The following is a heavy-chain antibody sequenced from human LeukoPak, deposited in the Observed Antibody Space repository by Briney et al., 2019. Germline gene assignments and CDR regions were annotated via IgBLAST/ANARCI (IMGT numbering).Heavy chain of an antibody. CDR3: ARDPPYDFWSGYYSD. Sequence: PGESLRLSCAASGFTFSDYYMSWIRQAPGKGLEWVSYISSSGSTIYYADSVKGRFTISRDNAKNSLYLQMNSLRAEDTAVYYCARDPPYDFWSGYYSDWGQGTLVTVSS. CDR2: ISSSGSTI. CDR1: GFTFSDYY. V-gene: IGHV3-11*04. J-gene: IGHJ4*02. D-gene: IGHD3-3*01.